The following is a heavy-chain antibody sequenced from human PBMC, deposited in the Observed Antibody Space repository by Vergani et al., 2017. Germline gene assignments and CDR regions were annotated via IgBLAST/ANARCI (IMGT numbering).Heavy chain of an antibody. J-gene: IGHJ3*01. CDR2: INHSGTI. D-gene: IGHD1-26*01. Sequence: QVQLQQWGPGLLKPSETLSLTCAVYGGSLSGYYCSWIRLAPGKGLEWIGEINHSGTINYNPTLKSPFNVSIDTSRDHFSLKLRSVSAADTAVYFCARRAERWETLLRDDFDVWGQGTFVTVSP. V-gene: IGHV4-34*01. CDR1: GGSLSGYY. CDR3: ARRAERWETLLRDDFDV.